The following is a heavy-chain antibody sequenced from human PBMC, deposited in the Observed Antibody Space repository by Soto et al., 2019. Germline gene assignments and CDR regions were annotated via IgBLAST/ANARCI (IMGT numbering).Heavy chain of an antibody. J-gene: IGHJ6*02. V-gene: IGHV1-24*01. D-gene: IGHD3-10*01. CDR3: ATSSSMVRGVHPSYYYGMDV. CDR1: GYTLTELS. Sequence: ASVKVSCKVSGYTLTELSMHWVRQAPGKGLEWMGGFDPEDGETIYAQKFQGRVTMTEDTSTDTAYMELSSLRSEDTAVYYCATSSSMVRGVHPSYYYGMDVWGQGTTVTVSS. CDR2: FDPEDGET.